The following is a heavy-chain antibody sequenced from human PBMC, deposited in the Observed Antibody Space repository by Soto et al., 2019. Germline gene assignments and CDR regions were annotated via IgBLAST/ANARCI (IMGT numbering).Heavy chain of an antibody. CDR1: GFTFSSYA. V-gene: IGHV3-23*01. D-gene: IGHD3-22*01. CDR3: AKDETMIVVFGYFDY. J-gene: IGHJ4*02. CDR2: ISGSGGST. Sequence: LRLSCAASGFTFSSYAMSWVRQAPGKGLEWVSAISGSGGSTYYADSVKGRFTISRDNSKNTLYLQTNSLRAEDTAVYYCAKDETMIVVFGYFDYWGQGPLVTVSS.